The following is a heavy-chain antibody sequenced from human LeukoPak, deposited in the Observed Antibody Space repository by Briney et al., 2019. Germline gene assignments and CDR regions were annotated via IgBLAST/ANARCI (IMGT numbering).Heavy chain of an antibody. CDR1: GGSISSYY. Sequence: PSETLSLTCTVSGGSISSYYWSWIRQPPGKGLEWIGYIYYSGSTNYNPSLKSRVTMSVDTSKNQFSLKLSSVTAADTAVYYCARGMKQWLVHYYYYYYMDVWGKGTTVTVSS. CDR3: ARGMKQWLVHYYYYYYMDV. D-gene: IGHD6-19*01. J-gene: IGHJ6*03. V-gene: IGHV4-59*12. CDR2: IYYSGST.